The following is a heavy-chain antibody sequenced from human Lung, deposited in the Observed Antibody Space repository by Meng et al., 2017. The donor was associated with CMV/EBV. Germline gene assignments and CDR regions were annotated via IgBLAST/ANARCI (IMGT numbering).Heavy chain of an antibody. Sequence: SETLSLXCTVSGASIDSDNYYWSWIRQPPGKGLEWIGYIYYSGSSFYNPSLKSRVTISLNMSKNQFSLYLSSVTAADTAVYYCARADYYNLMDVWGQGTMVTVSS. CDR3: ARADYYNLMDV. J-gene: IGHJ6*02. V-gene: IGHV4-30-4*08. CDR1: GASIDSDNYY. CDR2: IYYSGSS.